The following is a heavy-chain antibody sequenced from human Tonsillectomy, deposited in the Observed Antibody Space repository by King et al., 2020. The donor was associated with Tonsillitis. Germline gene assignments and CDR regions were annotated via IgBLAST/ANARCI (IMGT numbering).Heavy chain of an antibody. CDR2: ISGSAGCT. V-gene: IGHV3-23*04. CDR1: GFTFSSCA. Sequence: DVQLVESGGGLVQPGGSLRLSCAASGFTFSSCAMTWVRQAPGMRLEWVSAISGSAGCTYYAASVQGRFTISRDNSKNTLYLQMNSLRAEDTAVYYCAKGWVEMDAWGQGTLVTVSS. J-gene: IGHJ4*02. CDR3: AKGWVEMDA. D-gene: IGHD5-24*01.